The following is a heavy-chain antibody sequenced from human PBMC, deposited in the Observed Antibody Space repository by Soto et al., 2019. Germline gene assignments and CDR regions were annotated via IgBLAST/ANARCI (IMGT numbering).Heavy chain of an antibody. V-gene: IGHV3-48*02. CDR1: GFTFSSYS. CDR2: ISSSSSTI. Sequence: GGSLRLSCAASGFTFSSYSMNWVRQAPGKGLEWVSYISSSSSTIYYADSVKGRFTISRDNAKNSLYLQMNSLRDEDTAVYYCARTLDYGDQYYYYGMDVWGQGTTVTVSS. CDR3: ARTLDYGDQYYYYGMDV. J-gene: IGHJ6*02. D-gene: IGHD4-17*01.